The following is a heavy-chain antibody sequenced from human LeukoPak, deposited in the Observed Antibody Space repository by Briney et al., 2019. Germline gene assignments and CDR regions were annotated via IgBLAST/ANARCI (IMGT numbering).Heavy chain of an antibody. CDR1: GDSVSSNSAA. V-gene: IGHV6-1*01. D-gene: IGHD4-11*01. Sequence: SQTLSVTCAISGDSVSSNSAAWNWIRQSPSRGLEWLGRTYYRSKWLTDYAVSVKSRITINADTSKNQSSLQLNSVTPEDTAVYYCTRKGTVTTPFDYWGQGILVTVSS. CDR2: TYYRSKWLT. J-gene: IGHJ4*02. CDR3: TRKGTVTTPFDY.